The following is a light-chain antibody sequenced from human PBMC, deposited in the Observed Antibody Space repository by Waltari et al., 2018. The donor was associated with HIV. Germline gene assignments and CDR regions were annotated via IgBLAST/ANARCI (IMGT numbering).Light chain of an antibody. J-gene: IGLJ3*02. CDR1: SSDVGAYNY. V-gene: IGLV2-14*01. CDR2: EVS. Sequence: QSALTQPASVSGSPGQSITIPCTGTSSDVGAYNYVSWYQQRPGNAPNISIYEVSERPSGVSNRFAGSKSGNTASLTISGLQAEDEANYYCTSYTRGSTWVFGGGTKLTVL. CDR3: TSYTRGSTWV.